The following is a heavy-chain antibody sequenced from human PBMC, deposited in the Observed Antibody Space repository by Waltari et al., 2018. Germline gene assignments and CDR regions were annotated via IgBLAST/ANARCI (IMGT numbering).Heavy chain of an antibody. D-gene: IGHD3-10*01. CDR3: ATSEYYYGSGSYHY. V-gene: IGHV4-61*02. J-gene: IGHJ4*02. Sequence: QVQLQESGPGLVKPSQTLSLTCTVSGGSISSGSYSWSWIRQPAGKGLEWIGRIYTSGSTNYNPSLKSRVTISVDTSKNQFSLKLSSVTAADTAVYYCATSEYYYGSGSYHYWGQGTLVTVSS. CDR2: IYTSGST. CDR1: GGSISSGSYS.